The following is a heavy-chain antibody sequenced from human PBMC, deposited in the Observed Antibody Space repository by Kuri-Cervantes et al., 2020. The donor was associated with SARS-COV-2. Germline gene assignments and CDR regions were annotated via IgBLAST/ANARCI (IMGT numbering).Heavy chain of an antibody. V-gene: IGHV4-30-4*08. J-gene: IGHJ2*01. Sequence: SETLSLTCTVSGGSISSGDYYWSWIRQPPGKGLEWIGYIYYSGSTYYNPSLKSRVTISVDTSKNQLSLKLSSVTAADTAVYYCASCSTGDVWYFDLWGRGTLVTVSS. CDR1: GGSISSGDYY. CDR2: IYYSGST. CDR3: ASCSTGDVWYFDL. D-gene: IGHD7-27*01.